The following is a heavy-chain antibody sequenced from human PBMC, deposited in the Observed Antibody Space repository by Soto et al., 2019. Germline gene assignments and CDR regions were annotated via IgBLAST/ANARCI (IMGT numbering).Heavy chain of an antibody. J-gene: IGHJ4*02. D-gene: IGHD3-10*01. CDR2: ISGSGTIT. Sequence: GGSLRLSCTTSGFTVSSSHMTWVRQAPGKGLEWVSGISGSGTITYYADSVKGRFTISRDNSKNTLSLQMNSLRAEDTAVYYCAKATASERPFDYWGQGTLVTSPQ. CDR1: GFTVSSSH. V-gene: IGHV3-23*01. CDR3: AKATASERPFDY.